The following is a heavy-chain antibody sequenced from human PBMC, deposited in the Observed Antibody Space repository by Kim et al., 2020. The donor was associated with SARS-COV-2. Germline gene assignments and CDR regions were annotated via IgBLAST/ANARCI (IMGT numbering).Heavy chain of an antibody. D-gene: IGHD3-10*01. Sequence: SETLSLTCTVSGGSISSSSYYWGWIRQPPGKGLEWIGSIYYSGSTYYNPSLKSRVTISVDTSKNQFSLKLSSVTAADTAVYYCARLSRTYYYGSGSYHEYFQHWGQGTLVTVSS. J-gene: IGHJ1*01. CDR2: IYYSGST. CDR1: GGSISSSSYY. CDR3: ARLSRTYYYGSGSYHEYFQH. V-gene: IGHV4-39*01.